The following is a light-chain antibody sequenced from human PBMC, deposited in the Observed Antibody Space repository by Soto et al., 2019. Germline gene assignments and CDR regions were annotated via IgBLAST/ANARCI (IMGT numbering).Light chain of an antibody. V-gene: IGKV4-1*01. Sequence: DIVMTQSPDSLAVSLGERATFNCKSSQSVLYSPNNKNYLAWYQQKPGQPPKLLIYWASTRESGVPDRFSGSGSGTDLTLTISSLQAEDVAVYYCQQYYSTPWTFGQGTKVEI. CDR3: QQYYSTPWT. J-gene: IGKJ1*01. CDR2: WAS. CDR1: QSVLYSPNNKNY.